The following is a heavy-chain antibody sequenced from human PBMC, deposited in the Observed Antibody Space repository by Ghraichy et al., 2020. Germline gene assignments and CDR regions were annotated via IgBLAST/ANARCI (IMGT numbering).Heavy chain of an antibody. D-gene: IGHD6-13*01. CDR3: ARDPGGPARRGYRSRYYGMDV. J-gene: IGHJ6*02. V-gene: IGHV1-46*03. Sequence: ASVKVSCKASGYTFTSYYMNWVRQAPGQGLEWMGIINPSGGSTSYAQKFQGRVTMTRDTSTSTVYMELSSLRSEDTAVYYCARDPGGPARRGYRSRYYGMDVWGQGTTVTVSS. CDR1: GYTFTSYY. CDR2: INPSGGST.